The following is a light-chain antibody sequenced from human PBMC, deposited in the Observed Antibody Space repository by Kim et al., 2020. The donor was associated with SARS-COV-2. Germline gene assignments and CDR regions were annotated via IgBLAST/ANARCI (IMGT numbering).Light chain of an antibody. V-gene: IGLV1-47*01. J-gene: IGLJ2*01. CDR1: SSNIGDTNY. Sequence: QRVPISCSRSSSNIGDTNYVCWYQQLPGMAPILLIYRNDQLPSGVPDRFSCSKSGTSASLAISELRSEDEADYYCSSWDDSVSGPLFGGGTQLTVL. CDR3: SSWDDSVSGPL. CDR2: RND.